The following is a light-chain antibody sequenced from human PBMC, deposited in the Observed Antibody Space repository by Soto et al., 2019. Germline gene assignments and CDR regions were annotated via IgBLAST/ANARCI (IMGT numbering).Light chain of an antibody. CDR1: QSISSK. CDR2: GAV. CDR3: QQYNNWLSWT. Sequence: EVVMTQSPAVLSVSPGETATLSCRASQSISSKLAWYQQKPGQAPRLLIYGAVTRATGIPARFSGSWSTTDFTLTISSLHSEDCAVYYCQQYNNWLSWTFGQGTKVEIK. J-gene: IGKJ1*01. V-gene: IGKV3-15*01.